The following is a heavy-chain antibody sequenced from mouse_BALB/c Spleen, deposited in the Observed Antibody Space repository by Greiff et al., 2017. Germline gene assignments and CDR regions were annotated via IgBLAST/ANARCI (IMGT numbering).Heavy chain of an antibody. V-gene: IGHV1S137*01. CDR3: ARLYDGYYSGWFAY. CDR1: GYTFTDYA. Sequence: QVQLKESGAELVRPGVSVKISCKGSGYTFTDYAMHWVKQSHAKSLEWIGVISTYYGDASYNQKFKGKATMTVDKSSSTAYMELARLTSEDSAIYYCARLYDGYYSGWFAYGGQGTLVTVSA. CDR2: ISTYYGDA. J-gene: IGHJ3*01. D-gene: IGHD2-3*01.